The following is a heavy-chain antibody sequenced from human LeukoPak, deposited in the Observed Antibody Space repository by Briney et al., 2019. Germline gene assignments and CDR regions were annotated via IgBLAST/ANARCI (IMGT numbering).Heavy chain of an antibody. J-gene: IGHJ4*02. Sequence: ASVKVSCTASGYTFTDYAIHWVRQAPGQGLEWMGMIYPRDGSTSYAQKFQGRVTVTRDTSTSTVHMELSGLRSEDTAVYYCARDQEGFDYWGQGTLVTVSS. CDR3: ARDQEGFDY. CDR2: IYPRDGST. CDR1: GYTFTDYA. V-gene: IGHV1-46*01.